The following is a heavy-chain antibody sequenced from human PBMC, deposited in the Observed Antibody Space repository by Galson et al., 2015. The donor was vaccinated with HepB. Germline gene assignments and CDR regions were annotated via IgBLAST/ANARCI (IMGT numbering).Heavy chain of an antibody. V-gene: IGHV1-69*13. CDR3: ARSLGVAGTSLGY. CDR1: GGTFSSYA. CDR2: IIPIFGIA. Sequence: SVKVSCKASGGTFSSYAISWVRQAPGQGLEWMGGIIPIFGIANYAQKFQGRVTITADESTSTAYMELSSLRSEDTAVYYCARSLGVAGTSLGYWGQGTLVTVSS. D-gene: IGHD3-10*01. J-gene: IGHJ4*02.